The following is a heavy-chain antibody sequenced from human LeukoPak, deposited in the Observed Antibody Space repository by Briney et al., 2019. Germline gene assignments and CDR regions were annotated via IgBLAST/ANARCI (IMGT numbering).Heavy chain of an antibody. CDR1: GFTFSRYA. CDR3: AKRTMSAFDS. CDR2: ISGSGNGT. V-gene: IGHV3-23*01. J-gene: IGHJ4*02. Sequence: GGSLRLSCAASGFTFSRYAMNWVRQAPGKGLEWVSGISGSGNGTYYADSVKGRFTISRDNSKNVVYLQMNSLTVEDAATYYCAKRTMSAFDSWGQGTLLIVSS.